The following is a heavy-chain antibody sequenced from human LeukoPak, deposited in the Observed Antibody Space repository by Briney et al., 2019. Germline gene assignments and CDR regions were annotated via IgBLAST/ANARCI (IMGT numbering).Heavy chain of an antibody. CDR1: GGSITSGRYY. D-gene: IGHD2-21*02. Sequence: NSSETLSLTCSVSGGSITSGRYYWTWIRQPAGKGLEWIGRLYTNDNTNYDPSLESRVSISVDTSRSQFYLQLTSVTAADTAVYFCARGVVTDDYYMDVWGKGITVIVSS. V-gene: IGHV4-61*02. CDR3: ARGVVTDDYYMDV. CDR2: LYTNDNT. J-gene: IGHJ6*03.